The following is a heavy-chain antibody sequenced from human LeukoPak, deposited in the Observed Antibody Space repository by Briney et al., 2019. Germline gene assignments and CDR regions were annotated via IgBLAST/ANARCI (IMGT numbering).Heavy chain of an antibody. D-gene: IGHD2-15*01. CDR2: ISWDGGST. V-gene: IGHV3-43*01. J-gene: IGHJ4*02. CDR3: AKTGDGGTNFVY. CDR1: GFTFDDYT. Sequence: GGSLRLSCAASGFTFDDYTMHWVRQAPGKGLEWVSLISWDGGSTYYADSVKGRFTISRDNSKNSLYLQMNSLRTEDTALYYCAKTGDGGTNFVYWGQGTLVTVSS.